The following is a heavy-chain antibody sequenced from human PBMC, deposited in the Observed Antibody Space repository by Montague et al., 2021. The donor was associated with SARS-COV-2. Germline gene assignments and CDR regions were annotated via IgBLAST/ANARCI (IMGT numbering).Heavy chain of an antibody. CDR3: AKDGLIRGVNYFDY. CDR1: GFPFDDYA. J-gene: IGHJ4*02. CDR2: INWNSGSI. V-gene: IGHV3-9*01. D-gene: IGHD3-10*01. Sequence: SRSLSLSASGFPFDDYAMYWVRQAPGKGLEWVSGINWNSGSIGYADSVKGRFTISRDNAENSLYLQMNSLRAEDTALYYCAKDGLIRGVNYFDYWGQGTLVTVSS.